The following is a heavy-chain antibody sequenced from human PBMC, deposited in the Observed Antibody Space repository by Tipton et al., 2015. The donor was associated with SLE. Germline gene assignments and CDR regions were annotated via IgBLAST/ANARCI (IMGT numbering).Heavy chain of an antibody. CDR1: GFTFRSFP. D-gene: IGHD4-17*01. J-gene: IGHJ4*02. CDR2: ISGTHSGSSYK. V-gene: IGHV3-21*03. CDR3: ARADDYGDRYYFDY. Sequence: SLRLSCAASGFTFRSFPMNWVRQAPGKGLEWVSSISGTHSGSSYKYYADSVKGRFTMSRDDAKNSLYLQMNSLRAEDTGVCYCARADDYGDRYYFDYWGQGTLVTVSS.